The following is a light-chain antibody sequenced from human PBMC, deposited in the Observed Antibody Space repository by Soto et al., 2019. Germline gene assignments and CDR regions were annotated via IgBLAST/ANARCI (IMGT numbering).Light chain of an antibody. CDR2: DAS. Sequence: EIVLTQSPATLSLSPGERATLSCRASQSVSSYLAWYQQKPGQAPRLLIYDASNRATGIPARFSGSGSGTDFTLTISSLEPEDFAVYYCQQRSNWLRTFGQGTQVDIK. J-gene: IGKJ1*01. CDR1: QSVSSY. V-gene: IGKV3-11*01. CDR3: QQRSNWLRT.